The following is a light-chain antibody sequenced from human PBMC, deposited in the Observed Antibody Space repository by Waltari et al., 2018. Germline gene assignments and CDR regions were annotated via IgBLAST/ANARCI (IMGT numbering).Light chain of an antibody. J-gene: IGKJ1*01. CDR2: KAS. CDR3: QQYDSFSPLT. V-gene: IGKV1-5*03. CDR1: QSISKY. Sequence: DIEMTQSPSTLSASVGDRVTISCRATQSISKYLAWYQQTPGKAPKLLIYKASSLESGVLSRFSASGSGTEFTLTISDLQPEDFGTYYCQQYDSFSPLTFGQGTKVDI.